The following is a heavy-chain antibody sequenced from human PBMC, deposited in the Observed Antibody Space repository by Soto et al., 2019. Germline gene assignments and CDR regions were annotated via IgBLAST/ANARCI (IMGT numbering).Heavy chain of an antibody. CDR1: GGSISIYY. Sequence: SETLSLTCTVSGGSISIYYWSWIRQPPGKGLEWIGYIYYSGSTNYNPSLKSRVTISVDTSKNQFSLKLSSVTAADTAVYYCARDRRDPNMDVWGKGTTVTV. CDR2: IYYSGST. V-gene: IGHV4-59*01. CDR3: ARDRRDPNMDV. J-gene: IGHJ6*03.